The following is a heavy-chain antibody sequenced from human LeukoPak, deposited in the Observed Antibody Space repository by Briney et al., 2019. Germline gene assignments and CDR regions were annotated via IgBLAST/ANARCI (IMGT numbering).Heavy chain of an antibody. CDR2: INHSGST. V-gene: IGHV4-34*01. CDR3: ARPRYFSYYGMDV. CDR1: GGSFSGYY. J-gene: IGHJ6*02. Sequence: PSETLSLTCAVYGGSFSGYYWGWIRQPPGKGLEWIGEINHSGSTNYNPSLKSRVTISVDTSKNQLSLKLSSVTAADTAVYYCARPRYFSYYGMDVWGQGTTVTVSS.